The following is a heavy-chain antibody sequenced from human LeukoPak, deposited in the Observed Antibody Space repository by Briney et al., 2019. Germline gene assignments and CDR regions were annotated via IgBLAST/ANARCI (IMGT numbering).Heavy chain of an antibody. Sequence: ETLSLTCTVSGYSISSGYYWGWIRQPPGKGLEWIGSIYHSGSTYYNPSLKSRVTISVDTPKNQFSLKLSSVTAADTAVYYCAGVDQLLYYYFDYWGQGTLVTVSS. D-gene: IGHD2-2*02. CDR2: IYHSGST. V-gene: IGHV4-38-2*02. CDR1: GYSISSGYY. CDR3: AGVDQLLYYYFDY. J-gene: IGHJ4*02.